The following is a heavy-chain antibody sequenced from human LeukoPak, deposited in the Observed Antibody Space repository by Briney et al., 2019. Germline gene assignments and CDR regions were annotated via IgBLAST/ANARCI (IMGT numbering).Heavy chain of an antibody. CDR2: INAGNGNT. CDR3: ARDVGCSGGSCYLPQPFDY. D-gene: IGHD2-15*01. CDR1: GYTFTSYA. Sequence: ASVKVSCKASGYTFTSYAMHWVRQAPGQRLEWMGWINAGNGNTKYSQKFQGRVTITRDTSASTAYMELSSLRSEDTAVYYCARDVGCSGGSCYLPQPFDYWGQGTLVTVSS. J-gene: IGHJ4*02. V-gene: IGHV1-3*01.